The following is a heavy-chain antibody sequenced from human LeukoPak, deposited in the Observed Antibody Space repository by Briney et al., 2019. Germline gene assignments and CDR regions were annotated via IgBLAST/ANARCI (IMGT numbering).Heavy chain of an antibody. J-gene: IGHJ4*02. V-gene: IGHV1-46*01. CDR2: INPSGGST. CDR3: ARGHSSGYYTGPLDY. D-gene: IGHD3-22*01. Sequence: ASVKVSCKASGYTLTRYYMHWVRQAPGQGLEWMAIINPSGGSTSYAQKFQGRVTMTRDTSASTVYMELYSLRSEDTAVYYCARGHSSGYYTGPLDYWGQGTLVTVSS. CDR1: GYTLTRYY.